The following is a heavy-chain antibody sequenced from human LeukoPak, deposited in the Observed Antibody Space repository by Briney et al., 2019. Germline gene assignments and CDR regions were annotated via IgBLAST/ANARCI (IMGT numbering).Heavy chain of an antibody. CDR3: ARLANSGWYNWFDP. V-gene: IGHV4-59*08. D-gene: IGHD6-19*01. J-gene: IGHJ5*02. CDR1: GGSISSYF. Sequence: SETLSLTCTVSGGSISSYFWSWIRQPPGKGLEWIGYIYYSGSTNYNPSLKSRVTTSADTSKNQFSLKLSSVTAADTAVYYCARLANSGWYNWFDPWGQGTLVTVSS. CDR2: IYYSGST.